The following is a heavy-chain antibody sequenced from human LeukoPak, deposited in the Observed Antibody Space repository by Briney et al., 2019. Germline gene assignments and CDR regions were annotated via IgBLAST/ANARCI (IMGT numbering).Heavy chain of an antibody. J-gene: IGHJ6*02. CDR2: ISGSGGST. CDR1: GFTFSSYA. Sequence: PGGSLRLSCAASGFTFSSYAMSWVRQAPGKGLEWVSAISGSGGSTYYADSVKGRFTISRDNSKNTLYLQMNSLRAEDTAVYYCAKGLWFGESYYYYGMDVWGQGTTVTVSS. D-gene: IGHD3-10*01. V-gene: IGHV3-23*01. CDR3: AKGLWFGESYYYYGMDV.